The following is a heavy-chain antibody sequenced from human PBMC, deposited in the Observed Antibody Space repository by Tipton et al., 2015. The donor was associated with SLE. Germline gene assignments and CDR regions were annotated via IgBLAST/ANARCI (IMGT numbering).Heavy chain of an antibody. J-gene: IGHJ5*01. D-gene: IGHD1-1*01. CDR3: ATGHFDF. CDR2: MHHNGST. V-gene: IGHV4-38-2*01. Sequence: LRLSCEASGFTFSDYSMNWVRQAPGKGLEWVATMHHNGSTYYNPSLRSRVAVSMDTSRNQSSLRLKSVTAADTAVYYCATGHFDFWGQGRLVTVSS. CDR1: GFTFSDYS.